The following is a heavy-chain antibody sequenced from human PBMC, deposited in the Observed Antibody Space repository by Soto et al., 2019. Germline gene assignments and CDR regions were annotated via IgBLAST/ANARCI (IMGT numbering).Heavy chain of an antibody. J-gene: IGHJ6*02. V-gene: IGHV3-23*01. Sequence: PGGFLRLSCAASGFTFSSYAMSWVRQAPGKGLEWVSAISGSGGSTYYADSVKGRFTISRDNSKNTLYLQMNSLRAEDTAVYYCAKGDGSGTEPYYYYGMDVWGQGTTVTVSS. D-gene: IGHD3-10*01. CDR3: AKGDGSGTEPYYYYGMDV. CDR1: GFTFSSYA. CDR2: ISGSGGST.